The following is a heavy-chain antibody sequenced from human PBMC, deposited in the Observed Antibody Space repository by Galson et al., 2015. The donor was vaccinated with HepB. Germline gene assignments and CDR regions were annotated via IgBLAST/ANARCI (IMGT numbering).Heavy chain of an antibody. CDR3: ARGYSSGWGPEYFDY. Sequence: SLRLSCAASGFTVSSNYMSWVRQAPGKGLEWVSVFYTGGSTYYADSVKGRFTISRDNSKNTVYLQMNSLRAEDTAVYYCARGYSSGWGPEYFDYWGQGTLVTVSS. D-gene: IGHD6-19*01. V-gene: IGHV3-66*01. J-gene: IGHJ4*02. CDR1: GFTVSSNY. CDR2: FYTGGST.